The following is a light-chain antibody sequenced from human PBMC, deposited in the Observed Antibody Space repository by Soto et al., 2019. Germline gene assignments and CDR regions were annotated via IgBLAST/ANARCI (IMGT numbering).Light chain of an antibody. CDR2: EVS. CDR3: NSYGGSNHYV. Sequence: QSVLTQPPSASGSPGQSVTISCTGTSSDVGNYDYVSWYQQHPGKAPKLIIYEVSYRPSGVPDRFSGSKSGNTASLTVSGLQAEDEADYSCNSYGGSNHYVFGTGTKVTVL. J-gene: IGLJ1*01. V-gene: IGLV2-8*01. CDR1: SSDVGNYDY.